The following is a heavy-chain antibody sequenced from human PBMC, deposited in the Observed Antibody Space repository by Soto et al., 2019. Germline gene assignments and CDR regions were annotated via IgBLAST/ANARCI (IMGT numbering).Heavy chain of an antibody. Sequence: EVQLVESGGGLVKPGGSLRLSCAASGFTFSNAWMSWVRQAPGKGLEWVGRIKSKTDGGTTDYAAPVKGRFTISRDDSKNTLYLQMNSLKTEDTAVYYCTTDCKFSSSSWYEFSYYYYMDVWGKGTTVTVSS. V-gene: IGHV3-15*01. D-gene: IGHD6-13*01. CDR1: GFTFSNAW. J-gene: IGHJ6*03. CDR3: TTDCKFSSSSWYEFSYYYYMDV. CDR2: IKSKTDGGTT.